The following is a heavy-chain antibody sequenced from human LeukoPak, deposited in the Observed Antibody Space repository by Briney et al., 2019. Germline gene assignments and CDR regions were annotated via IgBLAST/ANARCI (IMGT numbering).Heavy chain of an antibody. CDR1: GFTFSSYW. V-gene: IGHV3-7*01. Sequence: PGGTLRLSCAASGFTFSSYWMSWVRQAPGKGLEWVANIKQDGSEKYYVDSVKGRFTISRDNAKNSLYLQMNSLRAEDTAVYYCARDVEYSSSPHDYWGQGTLVTVSS. CDR3: ARDVEYSSSPHDY. J-gene: IGHJ4*02. D-gene: IGHD6-6*01. CDR2: IKQDGSEK.